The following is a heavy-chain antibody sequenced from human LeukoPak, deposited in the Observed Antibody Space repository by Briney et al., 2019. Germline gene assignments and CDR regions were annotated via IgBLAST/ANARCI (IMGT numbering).Heavy chain of an antibody. CDR2: SSGGGGST. V-gene: IGHV3-23*01. Sequence: PGGTLRLSCAASGCTFGSLAMGWLHQAPGQGLELFSVSSGGGGSTYYADSVKGRFTISRDNSKNTLYLQMNSLSAEDTAVYYCAKFLPTHIVVANYYFDYWGQGTLVTVSS. CDR3: AKFLPTHIVVANYYFDY. CDR1: GCTFGSLA. J-gene: IGHJ4*02. D-gene: IGHD2-21*01.